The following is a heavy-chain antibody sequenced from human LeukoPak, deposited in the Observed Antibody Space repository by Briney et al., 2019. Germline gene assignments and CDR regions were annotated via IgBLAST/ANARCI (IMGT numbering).Heavy chain of an antibody. D-gene: IGHD2-2*01. CDR2: MSYDGSNK. CDR3: ARDCSTTSCYQALDY. CDR1: GFIFNTYA. J-gene: IGHJ4*02. Sequence: GALRLSCAASGFIFNTYAMHWVRQAPGKGLEWVAVMSYDGSNKYYADSVRGRFTISRDNSKNMLFLQVNSLRTEDTAVYYCARDCSTTSCYQALDYWGQGSLVTVSS. V-gene: IGHV3-30-3*01.